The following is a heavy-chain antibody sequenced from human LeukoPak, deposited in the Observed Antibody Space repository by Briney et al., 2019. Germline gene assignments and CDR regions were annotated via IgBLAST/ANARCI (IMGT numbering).Heavy chain of an antibody. CDR2: IYYSGST. CDR3: ARWDYYDSSGYLDY. J-gene: IGHJ4*02. CDR1: GGSISSGGYY. Sequence: SETLSLTCTVSGGSISSGGYYWSWICQHPGKGLEWIGYIYYSGSTYYNPSLKSRVTISVDTSKNQFSLKLSSVTAADTAVYYCARWDYYDSSGYLDYWGQGTLVTVSS. D-gene: IGHD3-22*01. V-gene: IGHV4-31*03.